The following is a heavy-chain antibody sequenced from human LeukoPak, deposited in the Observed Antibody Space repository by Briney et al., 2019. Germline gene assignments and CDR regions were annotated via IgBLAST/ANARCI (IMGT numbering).Heavy chain of an antibody. CDR3: AKGDIAAAGDVLDY. V-gene: IGHV3-23*01. D-gene: IGHD6-13*01. J-gene: IGHJ4*02. CDR2: ISGSGVST. CDR1: GFTFSSYA. Sequence: PGGSLRLSCAASGFTFSSYAMTWVRQAPGKGLEWVSVISGSGVSTYYADSVKGRFTISRDNSKNTLYLQMNSLRAEDTAVYYCAKGDIAAAGDVLDYWGQGTLVTVSS.